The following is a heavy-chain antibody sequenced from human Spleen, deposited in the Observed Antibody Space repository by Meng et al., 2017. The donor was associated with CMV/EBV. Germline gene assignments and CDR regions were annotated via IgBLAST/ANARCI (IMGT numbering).Heavy chain of an antibody. CDR1: GFTFSSYW. Sequence: GGSLRLSCAASGFTFSSYWMSWVRQAPGKGLEWVANIKEDGSEKYYVDSVKGRFTISRDNAKNSVYLQMNSLRAEDTAVYYCARESPTGETRHDFDYWGQGTLVTVSS. V-gene: IGHV3-7*01. CDR2: IKEDGSEK. CDR3: ARESPTGETRHDFDY. J-gene: IGHJ4*02.